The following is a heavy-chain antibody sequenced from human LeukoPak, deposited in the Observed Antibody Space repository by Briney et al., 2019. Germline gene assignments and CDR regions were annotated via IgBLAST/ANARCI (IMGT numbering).Heavy chain of an antibody. CDR3: AKSELDGSGMDGAFDI. CDR1: GFTFSSYG. Sequence: GGSLRLSCAASGFTFSSYGMHWVRQAAGKGLEWVAVISYDGSNKYYADSVKGRFTISRDNSKNTLYLQMNSLRAEDTAVYYCAKSELDGSGMDGAFDIWGQGTMVTVSS. V-gene: IGHV3-30*18. D-gene: IGHD3-22*01. J-gene: IGHJ3*02. CDR2: ISYDGSNK.